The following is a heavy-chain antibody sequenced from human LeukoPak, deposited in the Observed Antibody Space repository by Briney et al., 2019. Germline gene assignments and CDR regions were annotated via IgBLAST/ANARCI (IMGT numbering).Heavy chain of an antibody. CDR1: GYTFTSYD. CDR3: ARGGGMVRGVRREGKLGKSFDY. CDR2: MNPNSGNT. J-gene: IGHJ4*02. D-gene: IGHD3-10*01. Sequence: ASVKVSCKASGYTFTSYDINWVRQATGQGLEWMGWMNPNSGNTGYAQKFQGRVTMTRNTSISTAYMELSSLRSEDTAVYYCARGGGMVRGVRREGKLGKSFDYWGQGTLVTVSS. V-gene: IGHV1-8*01.